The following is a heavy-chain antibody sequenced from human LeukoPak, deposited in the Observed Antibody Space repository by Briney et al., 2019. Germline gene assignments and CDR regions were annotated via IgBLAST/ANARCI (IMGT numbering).Heavy chain of an antibody. CDR2: ISYDGSNK. J-gene: IGHJ4*02. D-gene: IGHD3-22*01. CDR1: GFTFSSYG. CDR3: ASRNYYDSSGYYYYYFDY. V-gene: IGHV3-30*03. Sequence: PGRSLRLSCAASGFTFSSYGMHWVRQAPGKGLEWVAVISYDGSNKYYADSVKGRFTISRDNSKNTLYLQMNSLRAEDTAVYYCASRNYYDSSGYYYYYFDYWGQGILVTVSS.